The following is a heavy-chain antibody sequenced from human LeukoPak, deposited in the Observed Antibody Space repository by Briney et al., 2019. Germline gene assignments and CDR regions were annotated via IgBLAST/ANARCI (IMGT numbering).Heavy chain of an antibody. D-gene: IGHD5-12*01. CDR3: ARDPADIVATPGAFDI. CDR1: GYTFTGYY. CDR2: INRNSGGT. Sequence: ASVKVSCKASGYTFTGYYMHWVRQAPGQGLEWMGWINRNSGGTNYAQKFQGRVTMTRDTSISTAYMELSRLRSDDTAVYYCARDPADIVATPGAFDIWGQGTMVTVSS. J-gene: IGHJ3*02. V-gene: IGHV1-2*02.